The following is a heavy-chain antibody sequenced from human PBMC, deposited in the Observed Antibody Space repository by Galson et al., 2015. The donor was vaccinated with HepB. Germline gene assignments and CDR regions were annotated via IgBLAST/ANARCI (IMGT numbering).Heavy chain of an antibody. V-gene: IGHV4-59*13. J-gene: IGHJ6*02. Sequence: LSLTCTVSGGSISSYYWSWIRQPPGKGLEWIGYIYYSGSTNYNPSLKSRVTTSVDTSKNQFSLKLSSVTAADTAVYYCARVRYGAYYYYGMDVWGQGTTVTVSS. CDR2: IYYSGST. CDR3: ARVRYGAYYYYGMDV. CDR1: GGSISSYY. D-gene: IGHD3-9*01.